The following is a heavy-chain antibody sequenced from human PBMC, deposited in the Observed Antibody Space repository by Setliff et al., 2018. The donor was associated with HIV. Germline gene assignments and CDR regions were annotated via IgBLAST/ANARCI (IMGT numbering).Heavy chain of an antibody. CDR1: GFSLNTRGMC. CDR2: IYWNDDK. Sequence: SGPTLVNPTQTLTLTCTFSGFSLNTRGMCVNWIRQPPGKALEWLALIYWNDDKRYSPSLKSRLTITKDTSKNQVVLTLTNMDPVDTATYYCAHNMEYYFGSGSHYYFDYWGQGTLVTVSS. CDR3: AHNMEYYFGSGSHYYFDY. J-gene: IGHJ4*02. D-gene: IGHD3-10*01. V-gene: IGHV2-5*08.